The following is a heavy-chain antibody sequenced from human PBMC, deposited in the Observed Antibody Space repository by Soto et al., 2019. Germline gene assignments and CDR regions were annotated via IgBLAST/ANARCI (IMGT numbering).Heavy chain of an antibody. CDR3: AREPLAHSYFDL. Sequence: SETLSLTCTVSGGSISSYYWSWIRQPAGKGLEWIGRMYNSERTNYNPSLKSRVTMSMDTSKNHLSLKLTSVTAADTAVYFCAREPLAHSYFDLWGQGTLVTVSS. CDR1: GGSISSYY. J-gene: IGHJ4*02. CDR2: MYNSERT. V-gene: IGHV4-4*07.